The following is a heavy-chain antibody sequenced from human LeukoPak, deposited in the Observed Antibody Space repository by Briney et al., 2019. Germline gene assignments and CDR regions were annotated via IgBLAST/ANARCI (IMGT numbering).Heavy chain of an antibody. CDR2: ISGGGDIT. J-gene: IGHJ4*02. D-gene: IGHD2-21*02. CDR1: GFNFANHA. Sequence: GGPLRLSCAASGFNFANHAMSWVRQTPGKGLEWVSAISGGGDITYYADSVTGRFTISRDNSKDTLFLQMHSLRPGDTAVYYCVREDTPATANYWGQGTLVTISS. V-gene: IGHV3-23*01. CDR3: VREDTPATANY.